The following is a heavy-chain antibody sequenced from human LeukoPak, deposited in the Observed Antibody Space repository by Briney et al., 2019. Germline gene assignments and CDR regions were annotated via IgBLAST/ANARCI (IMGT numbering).Heavy chain of an antibody. D-gene: IGHD1-26*01. Sequence: GGSLRLSCATSGFTFNRNVMSWVRQPPGKGLEWVSAIIDDGSSTYYADSVRGRFTISRDNSKNTVYLQMNSLRAEDTAVYYCAKVGGSYPYYYYYMDVWGKGTTVTVSS. V-gene: IGHV3-23*01. CDR1: GFTFNRNV. CDR2: IIDDGSST. J-gene: IGHJ6*03. CDR3: AKVGGSYPYYYYYMDV.